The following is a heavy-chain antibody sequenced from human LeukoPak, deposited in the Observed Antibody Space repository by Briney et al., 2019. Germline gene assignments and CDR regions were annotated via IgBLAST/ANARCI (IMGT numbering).Heavy chain of an antibody. CDR3: ARVLDYTNYVDF. J-gene: IGHJ4*02. D-gene: IGHD4-11*01. CDR1: GDSISSDGYY. V-gene: IGHV4-30-2*01. Sequence: PSETLSLTCTVSGDSISSDGYYWSWIRQPPGKGLEWIAFIYHSGTAYYNPSLKSRVAISVDVSKNQFSLKVTSVTAADTAVYFCARVLDYTNYVDFWGQGTLVTVSS. CDR2: IYHSGTA.